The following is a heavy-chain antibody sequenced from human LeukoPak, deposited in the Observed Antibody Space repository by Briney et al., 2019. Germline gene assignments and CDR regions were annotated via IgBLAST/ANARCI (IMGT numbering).Heavy chain of an antibody. V-gene: IGHV3-21*01. CDR1: GFTFSNYK. J-gene: IGHJ4*02. CDR3: ARELISSTSLDY. CDR2: INSGSTDI. Sequence: PGGSLRLSCAASGFTFSNYKMNWVRQAPGKGLEWVSSINSGSTDIYYADSVKGRFTISRDNAKNSLYLQMNSLRAEDTAVYYSARELISSTSLDYWGQGTLVTVSS.